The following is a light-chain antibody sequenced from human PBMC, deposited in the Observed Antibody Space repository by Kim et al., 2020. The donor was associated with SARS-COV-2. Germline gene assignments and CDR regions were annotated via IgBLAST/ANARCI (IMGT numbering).Light chain of an antibody. CDR2: LNSDGSH. Sequence: SVTLTCTLSSGHNSYAIAWHQQQPEKGPRYLMKLNSDGSHSKGDGIPDRFSGSSSGAERYLTISSLQSEDEADYYCQTWGTGIRVFGGGTKVTVL. CDR1: SGHNSYA. CDR3: QTWGTGIRV. V-gene: IGLV4-69*01. J-gene: IGLJ2*01.